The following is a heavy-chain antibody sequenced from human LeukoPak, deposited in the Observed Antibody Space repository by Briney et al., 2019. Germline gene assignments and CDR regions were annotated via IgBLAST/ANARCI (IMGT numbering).Heavy chain of an antibody. D-gene: IGHD6-13*01. CDR1: GFTFSSYG. V-gene: IGHV3-7*01. Sequence: GALRLSCAASGFTFSSYGMSWVRQAPGKGLEWVANIKQDGSEKYYVDSVKGRFTISRDNAKNSLYLQMNSLRAEDTAVYYCARGGSSSFGYWGQGTLVTVSS. CDR2: IKQDGSEK. J-gene: IGHJ4*02. CDR3: ARGGSSSFGY.